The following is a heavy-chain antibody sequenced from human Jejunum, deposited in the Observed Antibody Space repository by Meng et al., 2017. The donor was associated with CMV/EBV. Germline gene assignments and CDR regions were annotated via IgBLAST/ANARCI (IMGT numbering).Heavy chain of an antibody. CDR3: ARARGYYDESGYYNSYYYYGMDV. Sequence: WVPQPSGEGLEWVAGMHDNGGFRGYAASVKGRFIISKDDAKNSVYLQMNSLRAEDTALYYCARARGYYDESGYYNSYYYYGMDVWGQGTTVTVSS. V-gene: IGHV3-20*03. CDR2: MHDNGGFR. D-gene: IGHD3-16*01. J-gene: IGHJ6*02.